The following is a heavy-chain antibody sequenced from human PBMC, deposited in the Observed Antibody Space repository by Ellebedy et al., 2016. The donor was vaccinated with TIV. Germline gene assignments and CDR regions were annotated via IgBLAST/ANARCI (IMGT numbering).Heavy chain of an antibody. CDR3: ARVGSSSSDGY. D-gene: IGHD6-6*01. Sequence: AASVNVSCKASGYTFTSYDINWVRPATGQGLEWMGWMNPNSGNTVYAQKFQGRVTMTRNTSISTAYMELSSLRSEDTAVYYCARVGSSSSDGYWGQGTLVTVSS. CDR1: GYTFTSYD. CDR2: MNPNSGNT. J-gene: IGHJ4*02. V-gene: IGHV1-8*01.